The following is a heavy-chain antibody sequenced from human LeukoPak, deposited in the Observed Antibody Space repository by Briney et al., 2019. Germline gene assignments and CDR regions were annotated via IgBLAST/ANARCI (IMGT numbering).Heavy chain of an antibody. CDR2: INPNGRTT. D-gene: IGHD4-17*01. CDR1: GFIFRNYW. Sequence: GGSPRLSCAASGFIFRNYWMHWVRQAPGKGLVWVARINPNGRTTTYTDSVKGRFTISRDNAKNTLYLQMNSLRAEDTAVYYCARDFAGDRDYWGQGTLVTVSS. CDR3: ARDFAGDRDY. J-gene: IGHJ4*02. V-gene: IGHV3-74*01.